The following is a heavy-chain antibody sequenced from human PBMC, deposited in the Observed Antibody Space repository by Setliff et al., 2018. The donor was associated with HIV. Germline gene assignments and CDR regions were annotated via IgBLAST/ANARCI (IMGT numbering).Heavy chain of an antibody. V-gene: IGHV4-61*09. Sequence: SETLSLTCTVSGDSITSGTYYWSWIRQPAGMRLEWIGHISTSGTTNYNPSLKSRVTISADTSKSQFSLKLTSVTAADTAAYFCARRLQFLEFLHGVGGLDVWGQGTTVTVSS. D-gene: IGHD3-3*01. J-gene: IGHJ6*02. CDR2: ISTSGTT. CDR3: ARRLQFLEFLHGVGGLDV. CDR1: GDSITSGTYY.